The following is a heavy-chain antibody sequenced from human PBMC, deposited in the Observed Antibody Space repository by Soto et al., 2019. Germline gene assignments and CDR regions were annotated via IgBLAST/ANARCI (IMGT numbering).Heavy chain of an antibody. Sequence: GGSLRLSCAASGFTFSSYAMSWVRQAPGKGLEWVSAISGSGGSTYYADSVKGRFTISRDNSKNTLYLQMNSLRAEDTAVYYCAKAPYGDYVDYYYYYYMDVWGKGTTVTVSS. CDR3: AKAPYGDYVDYYYYYYMDV. D-gene: IGHD4-17*01. V-gene: IGHV3-23*01. CDR1: GFTFSSYA. CDR2: ISGSGGST. J-gene: IGHJ6*03.